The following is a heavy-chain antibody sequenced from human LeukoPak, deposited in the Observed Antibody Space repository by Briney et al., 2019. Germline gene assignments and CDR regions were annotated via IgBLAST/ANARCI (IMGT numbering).Heavy chain of an antibody. CDR2: IYPGDSDT. CDR3: ASYYDSSGYYSANQ. V-gene: IGHV5-51*01. CDR1: GYSFTSYW. J-gene: IGHJ4*02. D-gene: IGHD3-22*01. Sequence: GESLKISCKGSGYSFTSYWIGWVRQMPGKGPEWMGIIYPGDSDTRYSPSFQGQVTISADKSISTAYLQWSSLKASDTAMYYCASYYDSSGYYSANQWGQGTLSPSPQ.